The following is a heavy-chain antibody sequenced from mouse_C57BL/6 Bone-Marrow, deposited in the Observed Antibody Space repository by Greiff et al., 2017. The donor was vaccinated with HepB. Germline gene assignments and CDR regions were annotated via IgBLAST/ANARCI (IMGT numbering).Heavy chain of an antibody. J-gene: IGHJ4*01. CDR2: ISSGSSTI. CDR1: GFTFSDYG. D-gene: IGHD2-1*01. CDR3: ARDGNYLPAMDY. V-gene: IGHV5-17*01. Sequence: EVMLVESGGGLVKPGGSLKLSCAASGFTFSDYGMHWVRQAPEKGLEWVAYISSGSSTIYYADTVKGRFTISGDNAKNTLFLQMTSLRSEDTAMYYCARDGNYLPAMDYWGQGTSVTVSS.